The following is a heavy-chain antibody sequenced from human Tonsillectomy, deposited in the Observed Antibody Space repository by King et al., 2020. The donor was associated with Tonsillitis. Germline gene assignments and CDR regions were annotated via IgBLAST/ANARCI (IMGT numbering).Heavy chain of an antibody. CDR1: GFTVSRYW. CDR3: AREGYYYDSSGYYYAYAFDI. CDR2: RKQDGSEK. V-gene: IGHV3-7*01. Sequence: VQLVESGGGLVQPGGSLRLSCAASGFTVSRYWMSWVRQAPGKGLEGVANRKQDGSEKYAVESVKGRFTISRDNAKKSLYLQMNSLRAEDTAVYYCAREGYYYDSSGYYYAYAFDIWGQGTMVTVSS. J-gene: IGHJ3*02. D-gene: IGHD3-22*01.